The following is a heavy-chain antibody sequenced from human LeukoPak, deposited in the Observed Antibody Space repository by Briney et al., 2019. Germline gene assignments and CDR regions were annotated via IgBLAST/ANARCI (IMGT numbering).Heavy chain of an antibody. CDR1: GGSISSSSYY. CDR3: ARALGDD. D-gene: IGHD3-10*01. J-gene: IGHJ4*02. Sequence: PSETLSLTCTVSGGSISSSSYYWSWIRQPAGKGLEWIGRIYTSGSTNYNPSLKSRVTMSVDTSKNQFSLKLSSVTAADTAVYYCARALGDDWGQGTLVTVSS. CDR2: IYTSGST. V-gene: IGHV4-61*02.